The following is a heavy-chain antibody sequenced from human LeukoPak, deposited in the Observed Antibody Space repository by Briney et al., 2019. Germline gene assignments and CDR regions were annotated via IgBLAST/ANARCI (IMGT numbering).Heavy chain of an antibody. V-gene: IGHV3-23*01. CDR2: SGGST. CDR3: ANDEALMVYAPCDFDY. Sequence: SGGSTYYSASLKAPVTISRENSKKTLYLQMKRLRAEDTAVYYCANDEALMVYAPCDFDYWGQGTLVTVSS. D-gene: IGHD2-8*01. J-gene: IGHJ4*02.